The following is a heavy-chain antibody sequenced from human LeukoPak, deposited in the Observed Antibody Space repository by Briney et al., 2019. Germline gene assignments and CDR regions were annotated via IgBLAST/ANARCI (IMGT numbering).Heavy chain of an antibody. Sequence: GGSLRLSCAASGFTFSNYNINWVRQAPGKGLEWVSSISSGSTYIYYADSVKGRFTISRDNAKNSLYLQINSLRAEDTAVYYCAREGSDAFDIWGQGTMVTVSS. V-gene: IGHV3-21*01. CDR2: ISSGSTYI. CDR3: AREGSDAFDI. CDR1: GFTFSNYN. J-gene: IGHJ3*02.